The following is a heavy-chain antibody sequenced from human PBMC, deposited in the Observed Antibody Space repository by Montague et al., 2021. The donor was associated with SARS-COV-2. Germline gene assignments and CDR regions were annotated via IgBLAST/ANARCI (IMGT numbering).Heavy chain of an antibody. CDR3: ATTPSYRSGRSLDY. CDR1: GGSVSDYN. Sequence: SETLSLTCSAYGGSVSDYNRGWIRQPQGKGLVRFGHLNYSGGTTYKPYLKSRVTMSVDTSKNQFSLKLSSVTAADTAVYYCATTPSYRSGRSLDYWGQGTLVTVSS. CDR2: LNYSGGT. V-gene: IGHV4-59*08. D-gene: IGHD6-19*01. J-gene: IGHJ4*02.